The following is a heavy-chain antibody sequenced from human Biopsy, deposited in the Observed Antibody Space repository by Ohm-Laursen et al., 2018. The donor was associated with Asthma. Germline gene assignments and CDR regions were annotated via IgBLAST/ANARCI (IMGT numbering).Heavy chain of an antibody. CDR2: INPNGGAT. CDR1: AYTFIGYH. J-gene: IGHJ5*02. Sequence: SSVKVSCKASAYTFIGYHLHWVRQAPGEGLEWMGRINPNGGATIYAQKFQGRVTMTRDTSISTAYMELSRLTSDDTAVYYCARVQKSPGDRWFDPWGQGTLVTVSS. D-gene: IGHD7-27*01. V-gene: IGHV1-2*06. CDR3: ARVQKSPGDRWFDP.